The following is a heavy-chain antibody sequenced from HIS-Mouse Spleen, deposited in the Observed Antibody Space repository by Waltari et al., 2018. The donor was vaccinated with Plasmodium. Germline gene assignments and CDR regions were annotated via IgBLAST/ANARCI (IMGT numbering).Heavy chain of an antibody. Sequence: QVQLQQWGAGLLKPSETLSLTCAVYGGSFSGYYWSWIRQPPGKGLELIGEINHSGSTNYNPSLKSRVTISVDTSKNQFSLKLSSVTAADTAVYYCARGPGDIVATTFDYWGQGTLVTVSS. CDR1: GGSFSGYY. CDR3: ARGPGDIVATTFDY. V-gene: IGHV4-34*01. D-gene: IGHD5-12*01. J-gene: IGHJ4*02. CDR2: INHSGST.